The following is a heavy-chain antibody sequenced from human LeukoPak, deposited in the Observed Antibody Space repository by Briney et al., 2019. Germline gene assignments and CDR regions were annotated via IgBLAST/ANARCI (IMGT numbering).Heavy chain of an antibody. D-gene: IGHD3-3*01. Sequence: PGRSLRLSCAASGFTFSSYGMHWVRQAPGKGLEWVAVISYDGSTKYYADSVKGRFTISRDNSKNTLYLQMNSLRDEDTAVYYCARDYDFWSGYSAFDYWGQGTLVTVSS. V-gene: IGHV3-30*03. J-gene: IGHJ4*02. CDR2: ISYDGSTK. CDR3: ARDYDFWSGYSAFDY. CDR1: GFTFSSYG.